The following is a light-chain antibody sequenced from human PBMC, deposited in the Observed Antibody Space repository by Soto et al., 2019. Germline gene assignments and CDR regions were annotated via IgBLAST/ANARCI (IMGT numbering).Light chain of an antibody. CDR2: DVS. V-gene: IGLV2-14*01. CDR3: SSYTSSSTL. CDR1: SSDVGDYNY. Sequence: QSALTQPDSVSGSPGQSITISCTGTSSDVGDYNYVSWYQQHPGKAPKLMLYDVSNRPSGISNRFSGSKSGNTASLTISVLQAEDEADYYCSSYTSSSTLFGTGTKLTVL. J-gene: IGLJ1*01.